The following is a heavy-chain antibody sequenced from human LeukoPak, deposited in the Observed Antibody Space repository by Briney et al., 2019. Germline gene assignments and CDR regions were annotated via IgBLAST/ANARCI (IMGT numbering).Heavy chain of an antibody. CDR2: TYYRSKWYT. J-gene: IGHJ4*02. D-gene: IGHD1-1*01. CDR1: GDSVSSNSAA. CDR3: ARSTGPIDY. Sequence: SQTLSLTCAISGDSVSSNSAAWNWIRQSPSRGLEWLGRTYYRSKWYTYYAVSVKSRISINRDTSKNQISLQLNSVTPEDTAVYNCARSTGPIDYWGQGTLVTVSS. V-gene: IGHV6-1*01.